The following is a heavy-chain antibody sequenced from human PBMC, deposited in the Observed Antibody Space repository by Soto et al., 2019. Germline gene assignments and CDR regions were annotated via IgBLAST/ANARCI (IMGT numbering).Heavy chain of an antibody. D-gene: IGHD3-22*01. CDR3: AKDVSGYYYDSSGTFDY. CDR1: GFTFSSYG. Sequence: GGSLRLSCAASGFTFSSYGMHWVRQAPGKGLEWVAVISYDGSNKYYADSVKGRFTISRDNSKNTLYLQMNSLRAEDTAVYYCAKDVSGYYYDSSGTFDYWGQGT. V-gene: IGHV3-30*18. CDR2: ISYDGSNK. J-gene: IGHJ4*02.